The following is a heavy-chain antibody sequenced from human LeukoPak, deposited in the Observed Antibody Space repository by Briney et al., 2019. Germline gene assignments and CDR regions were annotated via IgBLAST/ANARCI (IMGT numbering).Heavy chain of an antibody. CDR1: GFNFGSYW. J-gene: IGHJ4*02. CDR2: IKQDGRET. Sequence: PGGSLRLSCAASGFNFGSYWMSWVRQAPGKGLEWVANIKQDGRETYYVDSVKGRFTISRDNAWNSLYLQMNSLRAEDTAVYYCARGITDVLTGYTYFDYWGQGTLVTVSS. D-gene: IGHD3-9*01. CDR3: ARGITDVLTGYTYFDY. V-gene: IGHV3-7*04.